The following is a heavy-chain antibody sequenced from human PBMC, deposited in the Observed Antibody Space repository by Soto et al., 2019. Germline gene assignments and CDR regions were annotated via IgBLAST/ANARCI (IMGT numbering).Heavy chain of an antibody. Sequence: QLLESGGGLVQPGGSLRLSCEASGFSFSRNAMSWVRQAPGKGLEWVSSISSGGNTYYADSVKGRFTNSRDNSKNTQSLQMTSLGAEDTAVYYCANLGYCTGGTCYLDYYYGVDVWGQGTTVTVS. D-gene: IGHD2-15*01. V-gene: IGHV3-23*01. J-gene: IGHJ6*02. CDR2: ISSGGNT. CDR1: GFSFSRNA. CDR3: ANLGYCTGGTCYLDYYYGVDV.